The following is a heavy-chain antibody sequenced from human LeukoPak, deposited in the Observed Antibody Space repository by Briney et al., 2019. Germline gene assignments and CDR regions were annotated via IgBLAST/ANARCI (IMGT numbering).Heavy chain of an antibody. J-gene: IGHJ4*02. D-gene: IGHD6-19*01. V-gene: IGHV3-23*01. CDR1: GFTFNSYA. CDR2: ISGSGGST. Sequence: GGSLRLSCAASGFTFNSYAINWVRQAPGKGLEWVSAISGSGGSTYYADSVKGRFTISRDNSKNTLYLQMNSLRAEDTAVYYCAKDHSSGWVDYWGQGTLVTVSS. CDR3: AKDHSSGWVDY.